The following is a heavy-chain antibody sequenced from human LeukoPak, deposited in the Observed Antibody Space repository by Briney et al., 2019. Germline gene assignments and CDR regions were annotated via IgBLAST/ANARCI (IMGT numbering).Heavy chain of an antibody. CDR2: ISYDGSNK. CDR1: GFTFSSYA. Sequence: PGGSLRLSCAASGFTFSSYAMHWVRQAPGKGLEWVAVISYDGSNKYYADSVKGRFTISRGNSKNTLYLQMNSLRAEDTAVYYCARAGVDSSGYYAYDAFDIWGQGTMVTVSS. CDR3: ARAGVDSSGYYAYDAFDI. V-gene: IGHV3-30-3*01. J-gene: IGHJ3*02. D-gene: IGHD3-22*01.